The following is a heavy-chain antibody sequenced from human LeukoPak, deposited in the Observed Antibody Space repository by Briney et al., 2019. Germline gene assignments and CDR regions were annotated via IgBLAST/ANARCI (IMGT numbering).Heavy chain of an antibody. Sequence: SETLSLTCAVYGGSFSGYYWSWIRQPPGKGLEWIGEINHSGSTNYNPSLKSRVTISLDTSRNQHSLKLSSVTAADTAIYYCESGTPQRWSCFWGQGTLVTVSS. CDR2: INHSGST. J-gene: IGHJ4*02. CDR3: ESGTPQRWSCF. CDR1: GGSFSGYY. V-gene: IGHV4-34*01. D-gene: IGHD3-10*01.